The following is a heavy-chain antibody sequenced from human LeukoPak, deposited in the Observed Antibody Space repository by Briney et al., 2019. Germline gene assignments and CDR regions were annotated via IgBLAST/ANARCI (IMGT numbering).Heavy chain of an antibody. V-gene: IGHV3-23*01. Sequence: PGGSLRLSCAASGFTFSSYAMSWVRQAPGKGLEWVSAISGSGGSTYYADSVKGRFTISRDNSKNTLYLQMNSLRAEDTAVYYCAKDPYDSSGYSGWFDPWGQGTLVTVSS. CDR2: ISGSGGST. CDR1: GFTFSSYA. J-gene: IGHJ5*02. D-gene: IGHD3-22*01. CDR3: AKDPYDSSGYSGWFDP.